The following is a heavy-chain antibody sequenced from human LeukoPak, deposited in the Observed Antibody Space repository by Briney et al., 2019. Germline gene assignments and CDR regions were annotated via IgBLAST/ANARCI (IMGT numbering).Heavy chain of an antibody. CDR2: IDKKDKGYATAT. V-gene: IGHV3-73*01. CDR1: GFTFSGSA. CDR3: TRDSETYKWFDP. Sequence: GGSLTLASAASGFTFSGSAIHWVRQSSGQGLEWVGQIDKKDKGYATATAYAASVKGRFTISRDDSINTAYLQMKSLKTEDTALYYCTRDSETYKWFDPWGQRTLVTVSS. D-gene: IGHD1-26*01. J-gene: IGHJ5*02.